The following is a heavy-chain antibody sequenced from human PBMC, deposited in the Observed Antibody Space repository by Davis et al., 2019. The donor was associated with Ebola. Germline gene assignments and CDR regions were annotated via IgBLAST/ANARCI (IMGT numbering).Heavy chain of an antibody. CDR3: ARGRKLSSGWLNWFDP. CDR1: GYTFTSYD. D-gene: IGHD6-19*01. CDR2: MNPNSGNT. J-gene: IGHJ5*02. Sequence: ASVKVSCKASGYTFTSYDINWVRQATGQGLEWMGWMNPNSGNTGYAQKFQGRVTMTRNTSISTAYMELSSLRSEDTAVYYCARGRKLSSGWLNWFDPWGQGTLVTVSS. V-gene: IGHV1-8*01.